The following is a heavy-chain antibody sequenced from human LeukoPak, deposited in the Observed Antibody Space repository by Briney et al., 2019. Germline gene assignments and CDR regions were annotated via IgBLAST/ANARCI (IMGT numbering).Heavy chain of an antibody. D-gene: IGHD3-22*01. J-gene: IGHJ4*02. CDR3: AKARRDYYDSSGYLDY. V-gene: IGHV3-23*01. Sequence: PGGSLRLSCAASGFTFSSYAMSWVRQAPGKGLEWVSAISGSGGSTYYADSVMGRFTISRDNSKNTLYLQMNSLRAEDTAVYYCAKARRDYYDSSGYLDYWGQGTLVTVSS. CDR2: ISGSGGST. CDR1: GFTFSSYA.